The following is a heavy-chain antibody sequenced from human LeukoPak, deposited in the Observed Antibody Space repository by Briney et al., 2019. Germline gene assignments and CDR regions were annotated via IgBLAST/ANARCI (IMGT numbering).Heavy chain of an antibody. D-gene: IGHD6-13*01. CDR2: IYTSGST. Sequence: TLSLTCTVSGGSISSGSYYWSWIRQPAGKGLEWIGRIYTSGSTNYNPSLKSRVTISVDTSKNQFSLKLSSVTAADTAVYYCARYIAAAGSVDYWGQGTLVTVSS. CDR1: GGSISSGSYY. J-gene: IGHJ4*02. CDR3: ARYIAAAGSVDY. V-gene: IGHV4-61*02.